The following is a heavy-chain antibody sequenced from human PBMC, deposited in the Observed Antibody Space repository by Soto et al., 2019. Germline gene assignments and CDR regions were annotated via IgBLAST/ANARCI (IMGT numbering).Heavy chain of an antibody. CDR2: LNPRNGQT. V-gene: IGHV1-8*01. D-gene: IGHD5-18*01. Sequence: QVQLVQSGAEVKKPGASVKVSCQTSGYNFSAYYFNWVRQAAGQGPEWMGWLNPRNGQTGYVQKFRGRVTMTRDTSIATVYLELRRLTSEDTAIYFCALETDTSMVDYWGQGTLVTVSS. CDR1: GYNFSAYY. J-gene: IGHJ4*02. CDR3: ALETDTSMVDY.